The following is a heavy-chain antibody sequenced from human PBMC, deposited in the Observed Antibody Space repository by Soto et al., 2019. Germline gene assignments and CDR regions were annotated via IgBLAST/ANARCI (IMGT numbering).Heavy chain of an antibody. CDR3: AKDTSSSGEYNWFDP. CDR2: ISWDGGST. Sequence: GGSLRLSCAASGFTFDDYAMHWVRQAPGKGLEWVSLISWDGGSTYYADSVKGRFTISRDNSKNSLYLQMNSLRAEDTALYYCAKDTSSSGEYNWFDPWGQGTLVTVSS. CDR1: GFTFDDYA. V-gene: IGHV3-43D*04. D-gene: IGHD3-16*01. J-gene: IGHJ5*02.